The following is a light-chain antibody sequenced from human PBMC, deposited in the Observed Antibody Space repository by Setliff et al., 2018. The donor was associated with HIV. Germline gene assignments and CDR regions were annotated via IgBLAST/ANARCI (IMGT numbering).Light chain of an antibody. J-gene: IGLJ1*01. CDR2: QAT. Sequence: QSVLTQPASVSGSPGQSITISCTGTSGDVGRYNLVSWYQQQPGKAPKLIIYQATKRPSGVSNRFSGSKSGNTASLTISGLQAEDEADYYCCSNTGSNTYVFGSGTKVTVL. V-gene: IGLV2-23*01. CDR3: CSNTGSNTYV. CDR1: SGDVGRYNL.